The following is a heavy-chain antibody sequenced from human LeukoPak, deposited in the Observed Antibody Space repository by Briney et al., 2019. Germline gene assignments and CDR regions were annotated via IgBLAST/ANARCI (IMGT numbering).Heavy chain of an antibody. CDR1: GVSISGSNW. Sequence: SETLSLTCGVSGVSISGSNWWSWVRQPPGKGLEWIGEIYHSGSTNYNPSLKSRVTISVDKSKNQFSLKLSSVTAADTAVYYCARHRPYGSRIGSFDYWGQGTLVTVSS. CDR2: IYHSGST. V-gene: IGHV4-4*02. CDR3: ARHRPYGSRIGSFDY. D-gene: IGHD1-1*01. J-gene: IGHJ4*02.